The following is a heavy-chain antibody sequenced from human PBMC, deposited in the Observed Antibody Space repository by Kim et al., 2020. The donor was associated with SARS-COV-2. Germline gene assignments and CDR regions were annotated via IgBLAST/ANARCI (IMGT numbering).Heavy chain of an antibody. D-gene: IGHD6-19*01. Sequence: SETLSLTCTVSGGSVSSGSYYWSWIRQPPGKGLEWIGYIYYSGSTNYNPSLKSRVTISVDTSKNQFSLKLSPVTAADTAVYYCARVYFSSGWYYFDYWGQGTLVTVSS. CDR1: GGSVSSGSYY. J-gene: IGHJ4*02. V-gene: IGHV4-61*01. CDR3: ARVYFSSGWYYFDY. CDR2: IYYSGST.